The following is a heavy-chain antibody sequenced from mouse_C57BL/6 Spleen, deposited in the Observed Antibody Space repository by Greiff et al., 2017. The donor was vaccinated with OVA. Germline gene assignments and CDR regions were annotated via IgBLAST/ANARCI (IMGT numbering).Heavy chain of an antibody. CDR1: GYSFTGYY. V-gene: IGHV1-42*01. Sequence: EVMLVESGPELVKPGASVKISCKASGYSFTGYYMNWVKQSPEKSLEWIGEINPSTGGTTYNQKFKAKATLTVDKSSSTAYMQLKSLTSEDSAVYYCARSDYGNYLDYWGQGTTLTVSS. J-gene: IGHJ2*01. CDR2: INPSTGGT. D-gene: IGHD2-1*01. CDR3: ARSDYGNYLDY.